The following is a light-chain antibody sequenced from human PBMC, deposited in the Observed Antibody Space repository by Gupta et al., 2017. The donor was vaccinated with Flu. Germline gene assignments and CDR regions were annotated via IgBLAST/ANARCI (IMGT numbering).Light chain of an antibody. CDR3: QQYETPPRT. J-gene: IGKJ4*02. V-gene: IGKV3-20*01. CDR2: GAS. CDR1: QSLSNNY. Sequence: EIVLTQSPGTLSLSPGERATLSCRASQSLSNNYLAWYQQKPGQAPKFLIYGASGRAPGLPDRFRGSGSGTEFTLTISRLEPEDFAVYFCQQYETPPRTFGEGTKVEI.